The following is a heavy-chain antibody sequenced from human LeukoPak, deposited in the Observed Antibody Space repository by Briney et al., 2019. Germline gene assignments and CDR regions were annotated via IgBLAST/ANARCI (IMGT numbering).Heavy chain of an antibody. CDR1: GFTFSSYA. V-gene: IGHV3-30-3*01. D-gene: IGHD3-16*01. CDR3: ARDPVSTGLQINSDY. Sequence: GRSLRLSCAASGFTFSSYAMHWVRQAPGKGLEWVAVISNDGSNKYYGDSVKGRFTISRDNSKNMLYLQMNSLRAEDAAVYYCARDPVSTGLQINSDYWGQGTLVTVSS. CDR2: ISNDGSNK. J-gene: IGHJ4*02.